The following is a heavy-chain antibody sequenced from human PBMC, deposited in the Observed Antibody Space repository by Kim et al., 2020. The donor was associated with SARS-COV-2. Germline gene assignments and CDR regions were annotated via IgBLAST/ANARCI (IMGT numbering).Heavy chain of an antibody. CDR2: ISASGGNT. CDR1: GFTFSSYA. V-gene: IGHV3-23*01. J-gene: IGHJ6*02. D-gene: IGHD6-19*01. Sequence: GGSLRLSCAASGFTFSSYAMNWVRQAPGKGLEWVSVISASGGNTYYADSVKGRFTISRDNSKNTLYVQMNSLRVEDTAVYYCAKDLGSGWVSPRYYGMDVWGQGTTVTVSS. CDR3: AKDLGSGWVSPRYYGMDV.